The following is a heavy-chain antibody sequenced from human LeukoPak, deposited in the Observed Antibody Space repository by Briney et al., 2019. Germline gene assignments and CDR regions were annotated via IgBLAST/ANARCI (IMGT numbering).Heavy chain of an antibody. D-gene: IGHD4-17*01. V-gene: IGHV4-34*01. CDR2: INHSGST. Sequence: SETLSLTCAVYGGSFSGYYWSWIRQPPGKGLEWIGEINHSGSTNYNPSLKSRVTISVDTSENQFSLKLSSVTAADTAVYYCASLTVSAFDYWGQGTLVTVSS. J-gene: IGHJ4*02. CDR3: ASLTVSAFDY. CDR1: GGSFSGYY.